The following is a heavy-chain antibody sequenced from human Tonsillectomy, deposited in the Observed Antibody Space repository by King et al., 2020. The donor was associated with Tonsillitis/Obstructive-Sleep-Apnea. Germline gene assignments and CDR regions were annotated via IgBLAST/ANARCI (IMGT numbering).Heavy chain of an antibody. Sequence: VQLVQSGAEVKKPGESLKISCKGSGYSFTSYWISWVRQMPGKGLEWMGRIDPSDSYTNYSPSFQGHVTISVDKSIRTAYLQWSSLKASDTAVYYCAGREDWYFDLWGRGTLVTVSS. CDR1: GYSFTSYW. J-gene: IGHJ2*01. D-gene: IGHD5-24*01. CDR3: AGREDWYFDL. V-gene: IGHV5-10-1*03. CDR2: IDPSDSYT.